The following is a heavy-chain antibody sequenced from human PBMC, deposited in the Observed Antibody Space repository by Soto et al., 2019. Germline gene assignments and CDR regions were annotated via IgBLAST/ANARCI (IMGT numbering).Heavy chain of an antibody. CDR3: ARVGALYYYGMDV. CDR1: GGSFSGYY. Sequence: SETLSLTCAVYGGSFSGYYWSWIRQPPGKGLEWIGEINHSGSTNYNPSLKSRVTISVDTSKNQFSLKLSSVTAADTAVYYCARVGALYYYGMDVWGQGTTVTVSS. CDR2: INHSGST. D-gene: IGHD1-26*01. V-gene: IGHV4-34*01. J-gene: IGHJ6*02.